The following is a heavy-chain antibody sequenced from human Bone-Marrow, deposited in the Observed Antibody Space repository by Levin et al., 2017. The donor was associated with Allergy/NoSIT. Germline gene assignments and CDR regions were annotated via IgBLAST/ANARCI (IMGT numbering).Heavy chain of an antibody. D-gene: IGHD5-12*01. CDR3: SNSGGSDSFDI. CDR1: GDSISTGNYA. J-gene: IGHJ3*02. V-gene: IGHV4-30-2*01. CDR2: IYRSGST. Sequence: PSETLSLTCTVSGDSISTGNYAWGWIRQPQGQVLEWIGYIYRSGSTYYNPSLKSRVTISLDNSKNQFSLNLTSVTAADTAVYFCSNSGGSDSFDIWGRGTVVTVSS.